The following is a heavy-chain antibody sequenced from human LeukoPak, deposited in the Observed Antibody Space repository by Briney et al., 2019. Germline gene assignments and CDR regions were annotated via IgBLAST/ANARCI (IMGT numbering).Heavy chain of an antibody. CDR1: GFTFSGYA. CDR2: ISSGDST. D-gene: IGHD1-1*01. J-gene: IGHJ4*02. CDR3: AMNWNCDC. Sequence: GGSLRLSCSASGFTFSGYAMLWVRQAPGKGLECVSAISSGDSTHYADSVKGRFTISRDDSENTLYLQMSSLRAEDTAVYYCAMNWNCDCWGQGTLVTVSS. V-gene: IGHV3-64D*09.